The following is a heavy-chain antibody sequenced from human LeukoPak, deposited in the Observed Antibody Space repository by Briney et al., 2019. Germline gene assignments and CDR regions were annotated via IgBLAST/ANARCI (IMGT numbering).Heavy chain of an antibody. CDR3: AGGPKIAAAGTGY. Sequence: SQTLSLTCAVSGGSISSGGYSWSWIRQPPGKGLEWIGHIDHSGSTYYNPSLKTRVPISVDRSKNQFSLKLSSVTAADTAVYYCAGGPKIAAAGTGYWGQGTLVTVSS. CDR1: GGSISSGGYS. CDR2: IDHSGST. V-gene: IGHV4-30-2*01. J-gene: IGHJ4*02. D-gene: IGHD6-13*01.